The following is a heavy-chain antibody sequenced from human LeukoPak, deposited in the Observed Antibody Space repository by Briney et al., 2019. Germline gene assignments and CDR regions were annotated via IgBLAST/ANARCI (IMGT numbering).Heavy chain of an antibody. V-gene: IGHV3-30*02. CDR2: IRFDGSKE. D-gene: IGHD3-10*01. Sequence: PGGSLRLSCVASGFTFNNYGMHWIRQAPGKGLEWVAFIRFDGSKEFYSDSVKGRFTISRDNSKNTLYLQMNSLRAEDSAVYFCAKDRPPQYDSGTYSDYWGQGTLVTVSS. J-gene: IGHJ4*02. CDR3: AKDRPPQYDSGTYSDY. CDR1: GFTFNNYG.